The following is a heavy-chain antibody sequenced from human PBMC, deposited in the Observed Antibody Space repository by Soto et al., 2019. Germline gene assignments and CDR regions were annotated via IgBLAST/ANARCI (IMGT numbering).Heavy chain of an antibody. CDR1: GFTFNGFS. D-gene: IGHD3-22*01. J-gene: IGHJ4*02. Sequence: GVLRLSCAASGFTFNGFSMNWVRQAPGKGLEWVSSVTSSPSSMFYADSVKGRFTISRDDAKDSLFLQMNSLRADDTAAYYCAREADFASSGYVLDYWGLGTLVTVSS. V-gene: IGHV3-21*01. CDR2: VTSSPSSM. CDR3: AREADFASSGYVLDY.